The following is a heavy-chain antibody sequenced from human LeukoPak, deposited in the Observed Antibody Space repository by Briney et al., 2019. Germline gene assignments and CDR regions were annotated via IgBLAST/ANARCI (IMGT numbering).Heavy chain of an antibody. CDR3: ARGPRAIFDY. Sequence: SETLSLTCAVYGGSFSGYYWSWIRQPPGKGLEWIGEINHSGSTNYNPSLKSRVTISVDTSKNQFSLKLSSVTAADTAVYYCARGPRAIFDYWGQGTLVTVSP. V-gene: IGHV4-34*01. J-gene: IGHJ4*02. CDR1: GGSFSGYY. CDR2: INHSGST.